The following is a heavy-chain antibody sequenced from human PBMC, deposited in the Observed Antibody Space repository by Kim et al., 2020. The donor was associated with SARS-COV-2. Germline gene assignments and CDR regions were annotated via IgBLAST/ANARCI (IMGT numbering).Heavy chain of an antibody. Sequence: SETLSLTCTVSGGSISSGSYYWSWIRQPAGKGLEWIGRIYTSGSTNYNPSLKSRVTISVDTSKNQFSLKLSSVTAADTAVYYCARGYSYGLFDYWGQATLVTVSS. D-gene: IGHD5-18*01. J-gene: IGHJ4*02. CDR2: IYTSGST. V-gene: IGHV4-61*02. CDR1: GGSISSGSYY. CDR3: ARGYSYGLFDY.